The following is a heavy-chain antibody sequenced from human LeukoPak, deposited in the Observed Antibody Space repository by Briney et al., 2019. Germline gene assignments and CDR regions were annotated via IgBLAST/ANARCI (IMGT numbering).Heavy chain of an antibody. J-gene: IGHJ3*02. D-gene: IGHD2-2*01. CDR1: GFTFSYYA. CDR3: ARITPRYCSSTSCDAFDI. Sequence: GGSRRLSCAASGFTFSYYAMNWVRQAPGKGLEWVSSITGGGDSTYYADSVKGRFTISRDNSKNTLYLQMNSLRAEDTAVYYCARITPRYCSSTSCDAFDIWGQGTMVTVSS. CDR2: ITGGGDST. V-gene: IGHV3-23*01.